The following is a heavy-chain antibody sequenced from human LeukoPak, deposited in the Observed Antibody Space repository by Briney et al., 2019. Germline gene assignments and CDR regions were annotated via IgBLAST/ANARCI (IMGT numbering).Heavy chain of an antibody. CDR3: AKSHSGLWFGELFDY. Sequence: GGSLRLSCAASGFTFSSYGMHWVRQAPGKGLEWVAFIRYDGSNKYYADSVKGRFTISRDNSKNTLYLQMNSLRAEDTAIYYCAKSHSGLWFGELFDYWGQGTLVTVSS. J-gene: IGHJ4*02. CDR1: GFTFSSYG. V-gene: IGHV3-30*02. D-gene: IGHD3-10*01. CDR2: IRYDGSNK.